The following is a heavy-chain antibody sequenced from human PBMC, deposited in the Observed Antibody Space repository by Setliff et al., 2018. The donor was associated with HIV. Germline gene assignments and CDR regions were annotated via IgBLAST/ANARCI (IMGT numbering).Heavy chain of an antibody. CDR1: DASFSGYY. CDR3: ARGGYSYGFGRHRAYFQY. Sequence: SETLSLTCAVYDASFSGYYWSWIRQTPGKGLEWIGEINHSGGTNYNPSLKSRVTMSVDTSKNQFSLKLSSVTAADTAVFYCARGGYSYGFGRHRAYFQYWGQGTQVTVSS. CDR2: INHSGGT. D-gene: IGHD5-18*01. J-gene: IGHJ1*01. V-gene: IGHV4-34*01.